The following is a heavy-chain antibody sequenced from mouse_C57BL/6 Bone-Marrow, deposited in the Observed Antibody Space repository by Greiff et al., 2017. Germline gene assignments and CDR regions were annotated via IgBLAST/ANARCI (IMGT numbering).Heavy chain of an antibody. Sequence: QVQLQQSGPGLVQPSQSLSITCTVSGFSLTSYGVHWVRQSPGKGLEWLGVIWSGGSTDYNAAFISRLSISKDNSKSQVFFKMNSLQADDTAIYYCARDSTVVTTEAWFAYWGQGTLVTVSA. CDR3: ARDSTVVTTEAWFAY. CDR1: GFSLTSYG. V-gene: IGHV2-2*01. CDR2: IWSGGST. J-gene: IGHJ3*01. D-gene: IGHD2-2*01.